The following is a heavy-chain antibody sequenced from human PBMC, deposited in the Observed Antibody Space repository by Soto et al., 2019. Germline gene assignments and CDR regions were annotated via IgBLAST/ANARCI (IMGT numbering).Heavy chain of an antibody. V-gene: IGHV3-72*01. J-gene: IGHJ6*02. D-gene: IGHD7-27*01. Sequence: EVQLVESGGGLVQPGGSLRLSCAASGFSLSDHYMDWVRQTPGKGLEWVGRTRNKANRYTTEYAASVKGRFTVSRDDSENLMYLQMNSLRNDDTAVYYCTRGAGERQKSGGYYYALDVWGLGTTVTVSS. CDR2: TRNKANRYTT. CDR1: GFSLSDHY. CDR3: TRGAGERQKSGGYYYALDV.